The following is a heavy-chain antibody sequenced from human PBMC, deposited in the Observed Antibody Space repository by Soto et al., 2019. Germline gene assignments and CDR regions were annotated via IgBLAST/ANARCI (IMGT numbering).Heavy chain of an antibody. J-gene: IGHJ4*02. CDR2: ISYDGSNK. CDR3: AREGWDIAAVVTSLFFDY. CDR1: GFTFSSYA. V-gene: IGHV3-30-3*01. Sequence: QVQLVESGGGVVQPGRSLRLSCAASGFTFSSYAMHWVRQAPGKGLEWVAVISYDGSNKYYADSVKGRFTISRDNSKNTLYLQMNSLRAEDTAVYYCAREGWDIAAVVTSLFFDYWGQGTLVTVSS. D-gene: IGHD6-13*01.